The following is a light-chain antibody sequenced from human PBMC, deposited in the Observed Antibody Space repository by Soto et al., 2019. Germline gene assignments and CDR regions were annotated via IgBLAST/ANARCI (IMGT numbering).Light chain of an antibody. CDR2: AAS. CDR3: QQYYSYPYT. Sequence: AIRMTQSPSSFSASTGDRVTITCRASQGISSYLAWYQQKPGKAPKLLIYAASILQSVVPSRFSGSGSGTYFTHTISCLQSEDFATYYCQQYYSYPYTLGQGTKLEIK. CDR1: QGISSY. V-gene: IGKV1-8*01. J-gene: IGKJ2*01.